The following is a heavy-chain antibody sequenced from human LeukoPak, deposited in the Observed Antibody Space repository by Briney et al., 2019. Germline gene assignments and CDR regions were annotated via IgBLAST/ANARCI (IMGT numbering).Heavy chain of an antibody. D-gene: IGHD2-2*01. CDR2: IRYDGSNK. Sequence: GGSLRLSCAASGFTFSSFGMHWVRQAPGKGLEWVAFIRYDGSNKYHADSVKGRFTISRDNSKNTLYLQMNSLRAEDTAVYYCGGSVVVIPGAMDVWGKGTTVTVSS. CDR1: GFTFSSFG. J-gene: IGHJ6*03. CDR3: GGSVVVIPGAMDV. V-gene: IGHV3-30*02.